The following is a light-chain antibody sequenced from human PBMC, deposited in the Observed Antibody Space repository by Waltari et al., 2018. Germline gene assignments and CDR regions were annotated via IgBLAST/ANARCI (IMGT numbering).Light chain of an antibody. J-gene: IGLJ2*01. CDR2: EDN. CDR3: QSYDSNSVI. Sequence: NFMLTQPHSVSESPGKTVTISCTRSSGSIASNFVQWYQQRPGSAPTPVIYEDNQNPSGVPDRFSGSIDSSSNSASLTISGLKTEDEADYYCQSYDSNSVIFGGGTKLTVL. CDR1: SGSIASNF. V-gene: IGLV6-57*03.